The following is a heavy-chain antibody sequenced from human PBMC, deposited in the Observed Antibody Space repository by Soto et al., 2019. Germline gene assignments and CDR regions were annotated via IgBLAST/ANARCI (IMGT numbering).Heavy chain of an antibody. CDR1: GYSFTKYW. V-gene: IGHV5-51*01. D-gene: IGHD3-10*01. CDR2: IYPDESDT. CDR3: ARFGFTYYYDY. Sequence: GESLKISCKGSGYSFTKYWIGWVRQMPGKGLEWMAIIYPDESDTRYSPSFQGQVTISRDNSKNTLYLQMGSLRAEDMAVYYCARFGFTYYYDYWGQGTLVTVSS. J-gene: IGHJ4*02.